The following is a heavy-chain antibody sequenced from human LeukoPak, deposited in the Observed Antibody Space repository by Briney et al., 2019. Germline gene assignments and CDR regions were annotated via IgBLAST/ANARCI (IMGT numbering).Heavy chain of an antibody. V-gene: IGHV4-59*01. J-gene: IGHJ4*02. CDR1: GGSISSYY. CDR3: ARGRYYGSEFDS. Sequence: SETLCLTCAVSGGSISSYYWTWIRQPPGKGLEWIGYIYNIGSTSYNPSLRGRVTISVDTSKNQFSLNLSSVTAADTAVYYCARGRYYGSEFDSWGQGTLVTVSS. CDR2: IYNIGST. D-gene: IGHD3-10*01.